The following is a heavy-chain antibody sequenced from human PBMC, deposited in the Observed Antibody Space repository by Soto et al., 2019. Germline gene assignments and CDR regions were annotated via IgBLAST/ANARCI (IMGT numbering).Heavy chain of an antibody. J-gene: IGHJ4*02. CDR2: INTLSTAI. Sequence: GGSLRLSCEGSGFTFTDYYMTWIRQAPGKGLEWVAYINTLSTAIYYADSVKGRFTISRDNAKNSLYLQMNGLRAEDTATYYCARRLQWQLRPLDSWGRGTPVTVS. CDR3: ARRLQWQLRPLDS. V-gene: IGHV3-11*01. CDR1: GFTFTDYY. D-gene: IGHD6-19*01.